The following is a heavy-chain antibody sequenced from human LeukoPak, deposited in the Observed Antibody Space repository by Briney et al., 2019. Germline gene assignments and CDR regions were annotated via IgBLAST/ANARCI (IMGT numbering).Heavy chain of an antibody. CDR1: GGTFSSYA. D-gene: IGHD2-2*02. J-gene: IGHJ6*03. Sequence: ASVKVSCKASGGTFSSYAISWVRQAPGQGLEWMGGTIPIFGTANYAQKFQGRVTITTDESTSTAYMELSSLRSEDTAVYYCARFPDIEVVPAAISRYYYYYYYMDVWGKGTTVTVSS. CDR2: TIPIFGTA. CDR3: ARFPDIEVVPAAISRYYYYYYYMDV. V-gene: IGHV1-69*05.